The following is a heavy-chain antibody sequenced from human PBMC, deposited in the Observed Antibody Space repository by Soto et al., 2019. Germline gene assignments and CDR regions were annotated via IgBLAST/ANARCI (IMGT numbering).Heavy chain of an antibody. J-gene: IGHJ4*02. D-gene: IGHD1-26*01. Sequence: PSETLSLTCTVSGGSISSYYWIRIRQPPGKGLEWIGYIYYSGSTNYNPSLKSRVTISVDRSKNQFSLKLSSVTAADTAVYYCARRYGGNFDYWGQGTLVTVSS. V-gene: IGHV4-59*01. CDR2: IYYSGST. CDR3: ARRYGGNFDY. CDR1: GGSISSYY.